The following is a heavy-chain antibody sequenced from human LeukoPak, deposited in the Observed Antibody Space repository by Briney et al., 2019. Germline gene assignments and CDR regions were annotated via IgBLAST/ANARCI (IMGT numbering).Heavy chain of an antibody. V-gene: IGHV3-23*01. CDR2: IVGSGGST. J-gene: IGHJ4*02. CDR3: AKWGYYDILSLYYDSDY. Sequence: GASLRLSCAASGFTFSDYAMSWVRQAPGKGLEWVSAIVGSGGSTYYADSVKGRFTISRDNPKNTLYLQMNSLRAEDTAVYYCAKWGYYDILSLYYDSDYWGQGTLVTVSS. D-gene: IGHD3-9*01. CDR1: GFTFSDYA.